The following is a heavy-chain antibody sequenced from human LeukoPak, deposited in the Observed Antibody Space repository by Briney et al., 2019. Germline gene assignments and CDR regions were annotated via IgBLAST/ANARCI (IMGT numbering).Heavy chain of an antibody. J-gene: IGHJ4*02. CDR1: GYTFTGYY. Sequence: SCKASGYTFTGYYMHWVRQAPGKGLEWVAVISYDGSNKYYADSVKGRFTISRDNSKNTLYLQMNSLRTEDTAVYYCAKGGSSSWDHFDYWGQGTLVTVSS. CDR3: AKGGSSSWDHFDY. CDR2: ISYDGSNK. D-gene: IGHD6-13*01. V-gene: IGHV3-30*04.